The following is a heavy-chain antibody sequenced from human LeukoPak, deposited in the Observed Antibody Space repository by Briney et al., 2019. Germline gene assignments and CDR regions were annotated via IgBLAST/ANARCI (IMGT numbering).Heavy chain of an antibody. Sequence: GGSLRLSCAASGFSFSDYYMSWIRQAPGKGLEWISYISDTGSTIYYADSVKARFTISRDNAKNSLHLQMNSLRAEDTAVYYCARDLTHRSNYDNSGYQIVPAFWGQGTLVTVSS. CDR3: ARDLTHRSNYDNSGYQIVPAF. CDR1: GFSFSDYY. D-gene: IGHD3-22*01. J-gene: IGHJ4*02. V-gene: IGHV3-11*04. CDR2: ISDTGSTI.